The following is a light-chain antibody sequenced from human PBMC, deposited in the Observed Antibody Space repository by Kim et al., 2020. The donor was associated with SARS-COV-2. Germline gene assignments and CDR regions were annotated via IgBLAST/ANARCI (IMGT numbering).Light chain of an antibody. CDR1: SSDVGSYKY. Sequence: QSALTQPASVSGSPGQSITISCTGTSSDVGSYKYVFWYQQHPGKAPKLMIYEVTKRPAGVSNRFSGSTSGNTASLTISGLQPEDEANYYCCSYTSSNTFVFGTGTKVTVL. CDR2: EVT. J-gene: IGLJ1*01. CDR3: CSYTSSNTFV. V-gene: IGLV2-14*01.